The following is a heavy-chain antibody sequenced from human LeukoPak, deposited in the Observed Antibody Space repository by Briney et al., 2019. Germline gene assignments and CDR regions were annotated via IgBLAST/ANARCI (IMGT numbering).Heavy chain of an antibody. Sequence: KTSETLSLTCTVSGGSISSYYWSWIRHPPGKGLGWIGYSYYSGNTNYNPSPKSRVTIPVDTSNTQFSLKLSSVSAADTAVYYGARHMGLGYSYGYPYFDYWGQGTLVTVSS. CDR1: GGSISSYY. CDR2: SYYSGNT. D-gene: IGHD5-18*01. CDR3: ARHMGLGYSYGYPYFDY. J-gene: IGHJ4*02. V-gene: IGHV4-59*08.